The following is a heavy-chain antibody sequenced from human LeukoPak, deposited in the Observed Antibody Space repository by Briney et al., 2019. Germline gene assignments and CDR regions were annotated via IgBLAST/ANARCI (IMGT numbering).Heavy chain of an antibody. CDR1: GFTISNNY. CDR2: IYSGGFT. J-gene: IGHJ1*01. D-gene: IGHD2-21*02. Sequence: GGSLRLSCAASGFTISNNYIRWLRQAPGKGLEWVSHIYSGGFTQFAGSVRGRFTMSRDSSKNTLYLQMNSLTAEDTAVYYCARVPYCGGDCYPGEYFQHWGQGTLVTVSS. V-gene: IGHV3-66*01. CDR3: ARVPYCGGDCYPGEYFQH.